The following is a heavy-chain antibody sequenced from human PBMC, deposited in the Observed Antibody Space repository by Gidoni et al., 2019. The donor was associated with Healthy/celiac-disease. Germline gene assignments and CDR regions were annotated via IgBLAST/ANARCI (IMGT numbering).Heavy chain of an antibody. J-gene: IGHJ5*02. CDR1: GYSFTSYW. CDR2: IYPGDSDT. CDR3: ARWAMTVTYPPTNWFDP. Sequence: EVQLVQSGAEVKKPGESLKISCTGSGYSFTSYWIGWVRQMPGKGLEWMGIIYPGDSDTRYSPSFQGQVTISADKSISTAYLQWSSLKASDTAMYYCARWAMTVTYPPTNWFDPWGQGTLVTVSS. V-gene: IGHV5-51*01. D-gene: IGHD4-17*01.